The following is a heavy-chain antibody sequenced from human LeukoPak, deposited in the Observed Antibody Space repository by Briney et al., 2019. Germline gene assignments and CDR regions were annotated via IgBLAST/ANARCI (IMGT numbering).Heavy chain of an antibody. CDR2: IWYDGSNK. V-gene: IGHV3-33*01. CDR1: GFTFSGYG. J-gene: IGHJ1*01. CDR3: ARDRSSGWYVGGFQH. Sequence: GRSLRLSCAASGFTFSGYGMHWVRQAPGKGLEWVAVIWYDGSNKYYADSVKGRFTISRDNSKNTLYLQMNSLRAEDTAVYYCARDRSSGWYVGGFQHWGQGTLVTVSS. D-gene: IGHD6-19*01.